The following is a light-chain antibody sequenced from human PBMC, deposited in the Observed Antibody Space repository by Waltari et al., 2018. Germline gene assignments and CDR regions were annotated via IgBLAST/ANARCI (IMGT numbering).Light chain of an antibody. CDR3: HQHYTTPWT. J-gene: IGKJ1*01. V-gene: IGKV4-1*01. CDR2: WAS. Sequence: DIVMTQSPDSLAVSLGERATLTCKPSQSVLYTDNNKNYLTWYQQKPGQSPQLLIYWASTRESGVPDRFIGSGSGTDFTLTISSLQAEDVAVYYCHQHYTTPWTFGQGTQVEL. CDR1: QSVLYTDNNKNY.